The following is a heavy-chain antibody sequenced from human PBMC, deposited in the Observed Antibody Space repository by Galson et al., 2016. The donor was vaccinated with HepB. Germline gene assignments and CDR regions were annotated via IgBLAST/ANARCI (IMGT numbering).Heavy chain of an antibody. V-gene: IGHV3-15*01. CDR3: GLSVGSHYGY. Sequence: CAASGLTINNAWMSWVRQAPGKGLEWVGRIKTQAEGGTTDYATPVKGRFTISTADSQNTVYLQMNSLQMDDAAVYYCGLSVGSHYGYWGQGTLVTVSS. CDR1: GLTINNAW. J-gene: IGHJ4*02. D-gene: IGHD1-26*01. CDR2: IKTQAEGGTT.